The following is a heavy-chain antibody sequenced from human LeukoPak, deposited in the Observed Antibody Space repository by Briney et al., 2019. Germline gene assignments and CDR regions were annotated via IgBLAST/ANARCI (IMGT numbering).Heavy chain of an antibody. CDR2: LNQDGSDK. V-gene: IGHV3-7*01. CDR1: GFRFSSYW. Sequence: QSGGSLRLSCAASGFRFSSYWMTWVRQAPGKGLEWVANLNQDGSDKKYVDSVKGRFTISRDNAKNSLYLQMNSLRVEDTALYYCARDAYDYASESRGQGTLVTVSS. D-gene: IGHD2-2*01. J-gene: IGHJ4*02. CDR3: ARDAYDYASES.